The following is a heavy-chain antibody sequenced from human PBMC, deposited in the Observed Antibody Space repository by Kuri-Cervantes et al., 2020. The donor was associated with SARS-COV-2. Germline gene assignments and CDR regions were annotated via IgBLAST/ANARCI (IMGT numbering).Heavy chain of an antibody. Sequence: LRLSCTVSGGSISSYYWSWIRQPAGKGLEWIGRIYTSGSTNYNPSLKSRVTMSVDTSKNQFSLKLSSVTAVDTAVYYCARDADSSGSLDYWGQGTLVTVSS. V-gene: IGHV4-4*07. CDR3: ARDADSSGSLDY. J-gene: IGHJ4*02. CDR2: IYTSGST. CDR1: GGSISSYY. D-gene: IGHD3-22*01.